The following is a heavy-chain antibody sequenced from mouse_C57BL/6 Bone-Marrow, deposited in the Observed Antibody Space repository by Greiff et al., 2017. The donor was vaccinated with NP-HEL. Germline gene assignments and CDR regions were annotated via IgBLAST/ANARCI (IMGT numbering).Heavy chain of an antibody. D-gene: IGHD1-1*01. CDR1: GYTSTDYY. CDR2: INPNNGGT. V-gene: IGHV1-26*01. J-gene: IGHJ2*01. Sequence: VQLQQSGPELVKPGASVKISCKASGYTSTDYYMNWVKQSHGKSLEWIGDINPNNGGTSYNQKFKGKATLTVDKSSSTAYMELRSLTSEDSAVYYCASTTVVAPNYFDYWGQGTTLTVSS. CDR3: ASTTVVAPNYFDY.